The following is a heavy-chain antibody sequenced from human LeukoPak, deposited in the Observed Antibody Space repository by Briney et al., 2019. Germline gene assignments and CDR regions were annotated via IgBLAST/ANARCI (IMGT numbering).Heavy chain of an antibody. CDR3: TRSPPPYYYDSSGYVDY. D-gene: IGHD3-22*01. Sequence: GGSLRLSCTASGFTFGDYAMSWVRQAPGKGLEWVGFIRSKAYGGTTEYAASVKGRFTISRDDSKSIAYLQMNSLKTEDTAVYYCTRSPPPYYYDSSGYVDYWGQGTLVTVSS. J-gene: IGHJ4*02. CDR1: GFTFGDYA. V-gene: IGHV3-49*04. CDR2: IRSKAYGGTT.